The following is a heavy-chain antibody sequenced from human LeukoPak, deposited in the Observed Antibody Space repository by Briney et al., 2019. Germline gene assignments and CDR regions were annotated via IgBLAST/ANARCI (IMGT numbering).Heavy chain of an antibody. J-gene: IGHJ6*03. V-gene: IGHV3-21*01. Sequence: PGGSLRLSCAASGFPFSTYWITWVRQAPGKGLEWVSSISTGSSYIYYADSVKGRFTISRDNAKNSLYLQMNSLRAEDTAVYYCARAYYMDVWGKGTTVTVSS. CDR2: ISTGSSYI. CDR1: GFPFSTYW. CDR3: ARAYYMDV.